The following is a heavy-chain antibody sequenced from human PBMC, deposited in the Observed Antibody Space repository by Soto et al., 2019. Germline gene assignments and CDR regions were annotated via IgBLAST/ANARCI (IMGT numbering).Heavy chain of an antibody. CDR2: INQDGFGK. Sequence: EVQLVESGGGLVQPGGSLRLSCVISGSTISSHWMTWVRQAPGKGLEWVASINQDGFGKHYVDSVKGRFTISRDSAKNSLYLQMDSLRAEDTAVYYCAKDHGTGSYPYWGQGTLVTVSS. V-gene: IGHV3-7*05. J-gene: IGHJ4*02. D-gene: IGHD1-26*01. CDR1: GSTISSHW. CDR3: AKDHGTGSYPY.